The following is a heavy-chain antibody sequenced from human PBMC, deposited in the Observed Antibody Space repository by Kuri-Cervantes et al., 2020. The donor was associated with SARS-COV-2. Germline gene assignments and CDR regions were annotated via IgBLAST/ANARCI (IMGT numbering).Heavy chain of an antibody. CDR1: GXSISSSNW. J-gene: IGHJ6*01. V-gene: IGHV4-4*02. D-gene: IGHD3-10*02. CDR3: ARDVRXDDGVDV. Sequence: TLSLXXAVXGXSISSSNWWSWVRXXXGKXLEWIXYVXXSGNTYXHPXLKSXLTISIDTSQNXFSLRMGSVTAADTXXYYCARDVRXDDGVDVWGPGTTVTVSS. CDR2: VXXSGNT.